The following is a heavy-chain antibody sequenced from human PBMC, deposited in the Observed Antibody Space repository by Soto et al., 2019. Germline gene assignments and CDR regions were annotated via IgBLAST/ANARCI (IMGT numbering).Heavy chain of an antibody. CDR3: ARGPITMVRGVDYYYGMDV. J-gene: IGHJ6*02. CDR1: GGSISSSNW. Sequence: SETLSLTCAVSGGSISSSNWWSWVRQPPGRGLEWIGEIYHSGSTNYNPSLKSRVTISVDKSKNQFSLKLSSVTAADTAVYYCARGPITMVRGVDYYYGMDVWGQGTTVTVSS. D-gene: IGHD3-10*01. V-gene: IGHV4-4*02. CDR2: IYHSGST.